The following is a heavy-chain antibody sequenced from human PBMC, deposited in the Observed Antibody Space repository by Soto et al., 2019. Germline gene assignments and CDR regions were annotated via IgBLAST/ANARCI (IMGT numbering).Heavy chain of an antibody. CDR3: ARYGSGSYYNVGWFDP. V-gene: IGHV1-69*13. J-gene: IGHJ5*02. Sequence: SVKVSCKASGGTFSSYAISWVRQAPGQGLEWMGGIIPIFGTANYAQKFQGRVTITADESTSTAYMELSSLRSEDTAVYYCARYGSGSYYNVGWFDPWGQGTLVTVSS. CDR2: IIPIFGTA. CDR1: GGTFSSYA. D-gene: IGHD3-10*01.